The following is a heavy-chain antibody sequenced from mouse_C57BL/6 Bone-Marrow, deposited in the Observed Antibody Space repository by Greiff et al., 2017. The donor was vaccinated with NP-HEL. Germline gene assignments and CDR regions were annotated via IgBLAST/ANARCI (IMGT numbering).Heavy chain of an antibody. Sequence: EVKLQESGGGLVQPKGSLKLSCAASGFSFNTYAMNWVRQAPGKGLEWVARIRSKSNNYATYYADSVKDRFSISRDDSESMLYLQMNNLKTEDTAMYYCVRPHYDYVYAMDYWGQGTSVTVSS. V-gene: IGHV10-1*01. CDR1: GFSFNTYA. D-gene: IGHD2-4*01. CDR2: IRSKSNNYAT. CDR3: VRPHYDYVYAMDY. J-gene: IGHJ4*01.